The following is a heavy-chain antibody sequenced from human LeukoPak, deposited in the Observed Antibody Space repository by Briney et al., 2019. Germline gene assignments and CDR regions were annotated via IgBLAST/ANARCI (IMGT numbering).Heavy chain of an antibody. J-gene: IGHJ4*02. V-gene: IGHV1-8*01. D-gene: IGHD1-26*01. Sequence: ASVKVSCEASGYTFTNYDINWVRQATGQGLEWMGWMNPNSGNTVYAQKFQGRVTMTKSTSISTAYMELSSLRSEDTAVYYCARGGGATSKNFDYWGQGTLVTVSS. CDR1: GYTFTNYD. CDR2: MNPNSGNT. CDR3: ARGGGATSKNFDY.